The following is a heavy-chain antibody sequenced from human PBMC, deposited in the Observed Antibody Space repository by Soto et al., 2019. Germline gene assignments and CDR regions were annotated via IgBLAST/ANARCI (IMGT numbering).Heavy chain of an antibody. CDR3: AKVSIYHNGIYDPFYI. Sequence: GRSLRLSCAASGGIFSNYAMNWVRHGPGKGLEWVSVIGGEAVSTKCADSVKGRCTVSRDNSKNTMYLQLDSLRDDDTAIYYCAKVSIYHNGIYDPFYICGQGTMVTVSS. J-gene: IGHJ3*02. CDR1: GGIFSNYA. V-gene: IGHV3-23*01. CDR2: IGGEAVST. D-gene: IGHD3-3*02.